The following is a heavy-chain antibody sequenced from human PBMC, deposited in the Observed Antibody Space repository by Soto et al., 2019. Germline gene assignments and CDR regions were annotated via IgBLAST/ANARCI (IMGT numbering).Heavy chain of an antibody. CDR2: ISAYNGRT. J-gene: IGHJ5*02. D-gene: IGHD2-2*01. V-gene: IGHV1-18*01. Sequence: GSSVKFSFNASGYRFTNYVITWARQAPGQGLDCMGWISAYNGRTDHAQKLQGRVSLTTDTSTNTAYMELMSPISDATAVYYCALSDAGNPGPQAPSAQGTLDPVSS. CDR3: ALSDAGNPGPQAP. CDR1: GYRFTNYV.